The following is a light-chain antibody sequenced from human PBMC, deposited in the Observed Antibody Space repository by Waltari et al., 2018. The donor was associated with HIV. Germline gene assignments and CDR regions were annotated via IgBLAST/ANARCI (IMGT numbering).Light chain of an antibody. CDR1: QSISSW. V-gene: IGKV1-5*03. J-gene: IGKJ3*01. Sequence: DIQMTQSPSTLSASVGDRVTITCRASQSISSWLAWYQQKPGKAPKLLIYKASSLESGVPSRFSGSGSGTEFTLTISSLQPDDIATYDCQGTFGPGTKVDIK. CDR3: QGT. CDR2: KAS.